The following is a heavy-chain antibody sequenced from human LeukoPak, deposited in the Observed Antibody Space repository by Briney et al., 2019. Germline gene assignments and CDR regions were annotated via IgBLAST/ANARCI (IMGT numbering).Heavy chain of an antibody. J-gene: IGHJ4*02. CDR2: IYTSEST. Sequence: SQTLSLTCTVSGGSISSGSYYWSWLRQPAGRGLEWIGRIYTSESTNYNPPLKRRVTISGDTSKNQFSLKLSSVTAADTAVYYCARYSGWYGSDYWGQGTLVTVSS. D-gene: IGHD6-19*01. V-gene: IGHV4-61*02. CDR3: ARYSGWYGSDY. CDR1: GGSISSGSYY.